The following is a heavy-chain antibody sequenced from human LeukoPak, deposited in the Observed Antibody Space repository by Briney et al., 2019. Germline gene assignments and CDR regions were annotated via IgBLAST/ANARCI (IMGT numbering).Heavy chain of an antibody. CDR3: ARMGFPYYDILTGQDWFDP. Sequence: PSETLSLTCTVSGGSISSGSYYWSWIRQPAGKGLEWIGRIYTSGSTDYNPSLKRRVTISVDTSKNQFSLKLSSVTAGDTAVYYWARMGFPYYDILTGQDWFDPWGQGTLVTVSS. V-gene: IGHV4-61*02. CDR2: IYTSGST. D-gene: IGHD3-9*01. J-gene: IGHJ5*02. CDR1: GGSISSGSYY.